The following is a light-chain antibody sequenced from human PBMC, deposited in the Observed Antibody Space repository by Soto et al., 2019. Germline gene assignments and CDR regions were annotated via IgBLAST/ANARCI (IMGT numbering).Light chain of an antibody. CDR3: STYLISSTSYV. CDR2: EVS. J-gene: IGLJ1*01. CDR1: SSDIGTFNY. V-gene: IGLV2-14*01. Sequence: SVLTNPASVAGSPGQSITVSCTGTSSDIGTFNYISWYQQHQGKAPKVMLYEVSNRPAGVSDRFSGSKSGNTASLTISGLQAEDEADYYCSTYLISSTSYVFGTRTKVAFL.